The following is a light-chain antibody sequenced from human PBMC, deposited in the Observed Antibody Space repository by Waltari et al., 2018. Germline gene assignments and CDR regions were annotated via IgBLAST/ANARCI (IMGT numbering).Light chain of an antibody. Sequence: DIQMTQSPSTLSASVGDRVTITCRASQSISSWLAWYQQKPGKAPKLLIYKASSLESGVPSRFSGSGSGTDFTLTISSLQPEDFATYYCQQSYRTPPYTFGQGTKVEIK. CDR1: QSISSW. CDR3: QQSYRTPPYT. V-gene: IGKV1-5*03. J-gene: IGKJ2*01. CDR2: KAS.